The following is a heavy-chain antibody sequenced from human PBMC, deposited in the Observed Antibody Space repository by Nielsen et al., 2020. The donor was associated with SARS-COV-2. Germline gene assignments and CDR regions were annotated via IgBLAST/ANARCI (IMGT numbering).Heavy chain of an antibody. J-gene: IGHJ4*02. CDR3: ARTGIAVAGIDFDY. CDR2: INSDGSST. CDR1: GFTFDDYA. Sequence: GESLKISCAASGFTFDDYAMHWVRQAPGKGLVWVSRINSDGSSTSYADSVKGRFTISRDNAKNTLYLQMNSLRAEDTAVYYCARTGIAVAGIDFDYWGQGTLVTVSS. D-gene: IGHD6-19*01. V-gene: IGHV3-74*01.